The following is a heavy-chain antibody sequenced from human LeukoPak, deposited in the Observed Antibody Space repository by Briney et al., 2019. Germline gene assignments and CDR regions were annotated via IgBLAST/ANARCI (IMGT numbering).Heavy chain of an antibody. J-gene: IGHJ4*02. CDR2: ISSSSSYI. V-gene: IGHV3-21*01. Sequence: GGSLRLSCAASGFTLRSYSMNWVRQAPGKGLEWVSSISSSSSYIYYADSVKGRFTISRDNAKNSLYLQMNSLRAEDTAVYYCANSRDFDYWGQGTLVTVSS. CDR3: ANSRDFDY. CDR1: GFTLRSYS.